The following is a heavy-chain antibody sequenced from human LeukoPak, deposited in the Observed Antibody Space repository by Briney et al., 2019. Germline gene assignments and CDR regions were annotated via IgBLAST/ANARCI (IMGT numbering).Heavy chain of an antibody. CDR3: AKDHVEMATINLLDY. CDR2: ISYDGSNK. Sequence: GGPLRLSCAASGFTFSSYGMHWVRQAPGKGLEWVAVISYDGSNKYYADSVKGRFTISRDNSKNTLYLQMNSLRAEDTAVYYSAKDHVEMATINLLDYWGQGTLVTVSS. D-gene: IGHD5-24*01. J-gene: IGHJ4*02. CDR1: GFTFSSYG. V-gene: IGHV3-30*18.